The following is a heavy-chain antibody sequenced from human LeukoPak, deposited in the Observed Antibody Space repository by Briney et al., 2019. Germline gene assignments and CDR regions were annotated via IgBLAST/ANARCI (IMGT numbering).Heavy chain of an antibody. D-gene: IGHD3-9*01. Sequence: GGSLRLSCAASGFTFSSYAMHWVRQAPGKGLEWVSAISGSGGRSTYYADSVKGRFTISRDNSKNTLYLQMNSLRAEDTAVYYCARHLRYFDWLTFDYWGQGTLVTVFS. V-gene: IGHV3-23*01. CDR1: GFTFSSYA. CDR2: ISGSGGRST. CDR3: ARHLRYFDWLTFDY. J-gene: IGHJ4*02.